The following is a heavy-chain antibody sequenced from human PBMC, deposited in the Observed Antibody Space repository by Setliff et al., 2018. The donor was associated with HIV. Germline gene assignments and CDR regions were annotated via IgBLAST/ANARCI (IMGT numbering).Heavy chain of an antibody. CDR2: TYPAASHT. CDR3: VGRTWSDVRMDP. CDR1: EYDFTNYW. D-gene: IGHD1-1*01. J-gene: IGHJ5*02. V-gene: IGHV5-51*01. Sequence: GESLKISCKGPEYDFTNYWIGWVRQMPGRGLEWLGITYPAASHTIYSPSFQGQVTISVDTSITTVYLQWSSLKASDSAMYYCVGRTWSDVRMDPWGQGTLVTVSS.